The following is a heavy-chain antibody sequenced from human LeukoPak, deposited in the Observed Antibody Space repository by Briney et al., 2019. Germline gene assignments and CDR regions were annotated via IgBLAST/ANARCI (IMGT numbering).Heavy chain of an antibody. CDR3: ARALDSSSRRYEAFEE. D-gene: IGHD2-2*01. CDR1: GFTYSSYW. CDR2: IQQDGSEK. J-gene: IGHJ4*02. Sequence: GGSLRLFCAASGFTYSSYWMSWVREARGKGLEWVANIQQDGSEKYYVDSVKGRFTISRDNAKNSLYLQMNSLRAEDTAVYYCARALDSSSRRYEAFEEWGQGTLVTVSS. V-gene: IGHV3-7*01.